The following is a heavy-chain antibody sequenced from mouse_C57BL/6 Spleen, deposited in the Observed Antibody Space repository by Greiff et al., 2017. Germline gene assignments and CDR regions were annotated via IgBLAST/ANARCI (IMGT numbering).Heavy chain of an antibody. J-gene: IGHJ4*01. D-gene: IGHD2-3*01. V-gene: IGHV1-54*01. CDR1: GYAFTNYL. CDR3: ARERDGYYVSAMDY. Sequence: QVQLQQSGAELVRPGTSVKVSCKASGYAFTNYLIEWVKQRPGQGLEWIGVINPGSGGTNYNEKFKGKATLTADKSSSTAYMQLSSLTSEDSAVYFCARERDGYYVSAMDYRGQGTSVTVSS. CDR2: INPGSGGT.